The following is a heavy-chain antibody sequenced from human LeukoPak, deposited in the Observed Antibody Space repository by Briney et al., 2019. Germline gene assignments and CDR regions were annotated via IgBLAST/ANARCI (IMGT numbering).Heavy chain of an antibody. J-gene: IGHJ4*02. Sequence: GGSLRLSCAASGFTFSSYGMHWVRQAPGKGLEWVGRARNKGNIYTTDYAASVNGRFTISRDDSKNSLYLQMNSLKTEDTAVYYCARCGSYYSDYWGQGTLVTVSS. D-gene: IGHD1-26*01. CDR3: ARCGSYYSDY. CDR2: ARNKGNIYTT. CDR1: GFTFSSYG. V-gene: IGHV3-72*01.